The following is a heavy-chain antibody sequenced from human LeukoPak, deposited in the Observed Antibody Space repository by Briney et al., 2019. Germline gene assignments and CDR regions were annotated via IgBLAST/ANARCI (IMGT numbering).Heavy chain of an antibody. J-gene: IGHJ4*02. CDR3: ARDRGIAVANDY. CDR1: GYSISSGYY. Sequence: SETLSLTCTVSGYSISSGYYWGWIRQPPGKGLEWIGSIYHSGSTYYNPSLKSRVTISVDTPKNQFSLKLSSVTAADTAVYYCARDRGIAVANDYWGQGTLVTVSS. CDR2: IYHSGST. V-gene: IGHV4-38-2*02. D-gene: IGHD6-19*01.